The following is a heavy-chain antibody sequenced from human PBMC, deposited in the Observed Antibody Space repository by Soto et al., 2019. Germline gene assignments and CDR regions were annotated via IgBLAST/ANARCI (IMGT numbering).Heavy chain of an antibody. V-gene: IGHV1-69*02. CDR1: GGTFSSYT. CDR2: IIPILGIA. Sequence: QVQLVQSGAEVKKPGSSVKVSCKASGGTFSSYTISWVRQAPGQGLEWMGRIIPILGIANYAQKVQGRVTITADKSTSTGYMELSSLRSEDTAVYYWARGQGGYDHDRGAWGQGTRVTVSS. D-gene: IGHD5-12*01. J-gene: IGHJ5*02. CDR3: ARGQGGYDHDRGA.